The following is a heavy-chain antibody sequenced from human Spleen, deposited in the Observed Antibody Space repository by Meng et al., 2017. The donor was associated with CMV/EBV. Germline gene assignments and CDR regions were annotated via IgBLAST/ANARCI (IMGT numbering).Heavy chain of an antibody. CDR2: ISSSSIYI. CDR3: ARDRRGFGDFFGSDP. Sequence: GGSLRLSCAASGFTFSNYSMNWVRQAPGKGLEWVSFISSSSIYIYYADSLKGRFTISRDNAKNSLYLQMNSLRVEDTAVYYCARDRRGFGDFFGSDPWGQGTLVTVS. D-gene: IGHD3-10*01. CDR1: GFTFSNYS. J-gene: IGHJ5*02. V-gene: IGHV3-21*01.